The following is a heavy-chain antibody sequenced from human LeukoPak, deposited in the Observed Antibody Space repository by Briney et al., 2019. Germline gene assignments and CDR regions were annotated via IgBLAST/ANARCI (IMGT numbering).Heavy chain of an antibody. D-gene: IGHD6-19*01. CDR2: ITNDGGST. J-gene: IGHJ3*02. CDR1: GFTFSSSP. V-gene: IGHV3-64*04. CDR3: ARDSSGCCDAFDI. Sequence: GGSLRLSCSASGFTFSSSPMHWVRQAPGKGLEYVPAITNDGGSTYSADSVKGRFAISRDNSKNTLYLQMNSLRAEDTAVYYCARDSSGCCDAFDIWGQGTMVTVSS.